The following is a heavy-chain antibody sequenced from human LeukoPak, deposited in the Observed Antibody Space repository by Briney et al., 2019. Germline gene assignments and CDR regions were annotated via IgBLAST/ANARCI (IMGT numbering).Heavy chain of an antibody. CDR2: ISVSGNT. CDR3: ARVFTAAGFDY. V-gene: IGHV3-23*01. J-gene: IGHJ4*02. CDR1: GFTLSSYA. Sequence: GGSLRLSCAASGFTLSSYAMSWVRQGPGKGLEWVSAISVSGNTYHADSVKGRFTISRDSSKNTLYLQMNSLRAEDTALYYCARVFTAAGFDYWGQGSLVTVSS. D-gene: IGHD6-13*01.